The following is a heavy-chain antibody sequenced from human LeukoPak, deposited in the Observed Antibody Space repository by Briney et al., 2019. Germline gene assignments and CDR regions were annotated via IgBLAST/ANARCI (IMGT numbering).Heavy chain of an antibody. J-gene: IGHJ3*02. V-gene: IGHV1-69*05. Sequence: ASVKVSCKASGGSFSSYAISWARQAPGQGLEWMGGIIPIFGTANYAQKFQGRVTITTDESTSTAYMELSSLRSEDTAVYYCARDLGYGSGSYNAFDIWGQGTMVTVSS. D-gene: IGHD3-10*01. CDR3: ARDLGYGSGSYNAFDI. CDR2: IIPIFGTA. CDR1: GGSFSSYA.